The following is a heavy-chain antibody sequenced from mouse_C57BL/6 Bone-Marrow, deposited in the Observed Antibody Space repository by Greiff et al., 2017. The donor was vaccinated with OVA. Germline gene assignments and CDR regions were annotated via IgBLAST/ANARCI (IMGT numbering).Heavy chain of an antibody. D-gene: IGHD1-1*01. CDR1: GYTFTGYW. J-gene: IGHJ3*01. V-gene: IGHV1-9*01. Sequence: QVQLQQSGAELMKPGASVKLSCTATGYTFTGYWIEWVKQRPGHGLEWIGEILPGSGSTNYNEKFKGKATFTADTSSNTPYMQLSSLTPEDSAIYYCAIEELYYFDCSYVPFAYWGQGTLVTVSA. CDR2: ILPGSGST. CDR3: AIEELYYFDCSYVPFAY.